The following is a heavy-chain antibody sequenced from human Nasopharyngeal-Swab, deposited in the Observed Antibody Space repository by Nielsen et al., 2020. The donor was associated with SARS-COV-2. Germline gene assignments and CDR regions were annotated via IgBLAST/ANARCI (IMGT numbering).Heavy chain of an antibody. D-gene: IGHD6-6*01. V-gene: IGHV3-23*01. CDR2: ISGSGGST. Sequence: WIRQPPGKGLEWVSAISGSGGSTYYADSVKGRFTISRDNSKNTLYLQMNSLRAEDTAVYYCAEDAIEYSSSSWFGWFDPWGQGTLVTVSS. CDR3: AEDAIEYSSSSWFGWFDP. J-gene: IGHJ5*02.